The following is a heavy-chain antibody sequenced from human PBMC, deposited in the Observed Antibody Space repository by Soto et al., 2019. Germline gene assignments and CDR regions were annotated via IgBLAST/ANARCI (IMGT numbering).Heavy chain of an antibody. J-gene: IGHJ4*02. CDR3: AREVGYYSATRRNLYFDY. V-gene: IGHV4-34*01. Sequence: SETLSLTCAVSGGSFSGYYWGWVRQPPGKGLEWIGDINETGGSNYNPSLKSRVMISVDTAKTQFSPNVTSVTAADTAVYYCAREVGYYSATRRNLYFDYWGPGTLVTVSS. D-gene: IGHD2-2*01. CDR1: GGSFSGYY. CDR2: INETGGS.